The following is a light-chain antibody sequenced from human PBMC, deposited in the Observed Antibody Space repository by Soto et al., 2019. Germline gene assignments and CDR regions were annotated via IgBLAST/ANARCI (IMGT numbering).Light chain of an antibody. V-gene: IGKV3-15*01. J-gene: IGKJ1*01. CDR3: QHYNTWPWT. Sequence: EVVMKQSPATLSVNTGERATLSCRASHSVSSSLAWYQQKPGQAPRLLISGASTGAAGIPARFSGSGSGTEFTLTISSLQSEDFAVYYCQHYNTWPWTFGQGTKVAI. CDR2: GAS. CDR1: HSVSSS.